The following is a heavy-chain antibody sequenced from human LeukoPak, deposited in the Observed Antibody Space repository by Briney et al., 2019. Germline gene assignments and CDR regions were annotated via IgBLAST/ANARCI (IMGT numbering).Heavy chain of an antibody. D-gene: IGHD3-22*01. CDR3: ARAYGSSGYYQLPIDY. Sequence: GGSLRLSCAASGFTFSNYWMHWVRQAPGKGLVWVSRINSDGRSTNYADSVKGRFTISRDNAKNTLYLQMNSLRVEDTALYYCARAYGSSGYYQLPIDYWGQGTLVTVSS. J-gene: IGHJ4*02. V-gene: IGHV3-74*01. CDR1: GFTFSNYW. CDR2: INSDGRST.